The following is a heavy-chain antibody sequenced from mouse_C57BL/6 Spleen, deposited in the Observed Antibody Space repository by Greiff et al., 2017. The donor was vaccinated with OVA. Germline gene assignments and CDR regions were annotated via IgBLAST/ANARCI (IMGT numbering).Heavy chain of an antibody. D-gene: IGHD4-1*01. CDR1: GYSITSGYY. V-gene: IGHV3-6*01. CDR3: AREELYWYFDV. Sequence: EVKLVESGPGLVKPSQSLSLTCSVTGYSITSGYYWNWIRQFPGNKLEWMGYISYDGSNNYNPSLKNRISITRDTSKNQFFLKLNSVTTEDTATYYCAREELYWYFDVWGTGTTVTVSS. CDR2: ISYDGSN. J-gene: IGHJ1*03.